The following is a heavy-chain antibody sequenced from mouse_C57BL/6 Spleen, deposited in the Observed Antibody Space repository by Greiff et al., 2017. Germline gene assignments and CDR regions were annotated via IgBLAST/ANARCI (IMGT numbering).Heavy chain of an antibody. J-gene: IGHJ3*01. V-gene: IGHV1-54*01. CDR2: INPGSGGT. CDR3: ARGPIYYDYDGNLLD. Sequence: QVQLQQSGAELVRPGTSVKVSCKASGYAFTNYLIEWVKQRPGQGLEWIGVINPGSGGTNYNEKFKGKATLTADKSSSTAYMQLSSLTSEDSAVYFCARGPIYYDYDGNLLDWGQGTLVTVSA. CDR1: GYAFTNYL. D-gene: IGHD2-4*01.